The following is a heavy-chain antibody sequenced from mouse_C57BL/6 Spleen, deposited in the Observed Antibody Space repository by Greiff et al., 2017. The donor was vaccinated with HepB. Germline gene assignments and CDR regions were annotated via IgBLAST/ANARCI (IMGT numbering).Heavy chain of an antibody. CDR1: GYAFTNYL. D-gene: IGHD1-1*01. CDR2: INPGSGGT. J-gene: IGHJ4*01. CDR3: ARQDYGSNYAMDY. Sequence: VQLQQSGAELVRPGTSVKVSCKASGYAFTNYLIEWVKQRPGQGLEWIGVINPGSGGTNYNEKFKGKATLTADKSSSTAYMQLSSLTSEDSAVYICARQDYGSNYAMDYWGQGTSVTVSS. V-gene: IGHV1-54*01.